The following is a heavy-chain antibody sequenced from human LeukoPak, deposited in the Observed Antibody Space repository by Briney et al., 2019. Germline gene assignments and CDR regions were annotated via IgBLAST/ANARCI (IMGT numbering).Heavy chain of an antibody. CDR2: IYHTGST. V-gene: IGHV4-38-2*01. D-gene: IGHD2-15*01. J-gene: IGHJ3*02. CDR1: GYSINSAYY. CDR3: ASVGRTWDAFDI. Sequence: SETLSLTCAVFGYSINSAYYWGWIRQPPGKGLEWIGSIYHTGSTYYNPSLKSRVTISVDTSKNQFSLKLSSVTAADTAVYYCASVGRTWDAFDIWGQGTMVTVSS.